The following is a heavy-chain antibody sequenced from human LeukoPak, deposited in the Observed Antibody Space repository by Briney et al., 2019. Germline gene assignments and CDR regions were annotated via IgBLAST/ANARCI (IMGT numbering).Heavy chain of an antibody. CDR3: AKTSDYYFSFDY. Sequence: GGSLRLSCAASGFTVSSNYMSWVRQAPGRGLEWVSTTYSGGSTYYADSEKGRFTISRDSSKNTLYLQMNSLRAEDTAVYYCAKTSDYYFSFDYWGQGTLVTVSS. V-gene: IGHV3-53*01. J-gene: IGHJ4*02. D-gene: IGHD3-22*01. CDR2: TYSGGST. CDR1: GFTVSSNY.